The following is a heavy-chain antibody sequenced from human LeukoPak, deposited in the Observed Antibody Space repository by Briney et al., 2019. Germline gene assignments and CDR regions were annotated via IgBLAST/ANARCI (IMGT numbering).Heavy chain of an antibody. D-gene: IGHD6-19*01. J-gene: IGHJ3*02. V-gene: IGHV1-69*13. CDR3: ARVRSPVAGTSDAFDI. CDR1: GGTFSSYA. CDR2: IIPIFGTA. Sequence: SVKVSCKASGGTFSSYAISWVRQAPGQGLEWMGGIIPIFGTANYAQKFQGRVTITADESTSTAYMELSSLRSEDTAVYYCARVRSPVAGTSDAFDIWGQGTMVTVSS.